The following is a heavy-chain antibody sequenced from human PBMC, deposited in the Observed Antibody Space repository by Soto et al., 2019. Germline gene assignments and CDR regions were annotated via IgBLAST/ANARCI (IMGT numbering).Heavy chain of an antibody. CDR1: GFTFSHYS. J-gene: IGHJ4*02. CDR2: ISSSSYTM. V-gene: IGHV3-48*02. Sequence: EVQLVESGGGLVQPGGSLRLSCAASGFTFSHYSMNWVRQAPGKGLEWVSYISSSSYTMNYADSVKGRFTISRDNAKNSLHLQMNSLRDEDTAVYYCARDVDYWGQGTLVTVSS. CDR3: ARDVDY.